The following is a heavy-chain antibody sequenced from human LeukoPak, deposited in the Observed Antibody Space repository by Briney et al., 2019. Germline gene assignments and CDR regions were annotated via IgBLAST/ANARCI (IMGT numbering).Heavy chain of an antibody. V-gene: IGHV4-61*02. J-gene: IGHJ4*02. CDR3: ARNDILTGYCFDY. D-gene: IGHD3-9*01. CDR1: GGSISSGSYF. Sequence: PSEALSLTCTVSGGSISSGSYFWSWIRQPAGKGLEWIGRIYTSGSTNYNPSLKSRVTISVDASKNQFSLKLSSVTAADTAVYYCARNDILTGYCFDYWGQGTLVTVSS. CDR2: IYTSGST.